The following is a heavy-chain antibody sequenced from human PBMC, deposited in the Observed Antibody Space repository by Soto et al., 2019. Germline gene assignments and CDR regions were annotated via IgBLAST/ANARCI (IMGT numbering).Heavy chain of an antibody. V-gene: IGHV1-18*01. D-gene: IGHD2-2*01. Sequence: ASVKVSCKASGYTFTSYGISWVRQAPGQGLEWMGWISAYNGNTNYAQKLQGRVTMTTDTSTSTAYMELSSLRSEDTAVYYCARDGGYCSSTSCYVVYFDYWGQGTLVTVSS. CDR3: ARDGGYCSSTSCYVVYFDY. J-gene: IGHJ4*02. CDR1: GYTFTSYG. CDR2: ISAYNGNT.